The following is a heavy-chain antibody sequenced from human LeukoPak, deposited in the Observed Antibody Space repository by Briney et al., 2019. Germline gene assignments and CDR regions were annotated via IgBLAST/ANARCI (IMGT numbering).Heavy chain of an antibody. CDR1: GGSISSYY. V-gene: IGHV4-59*01. J-gene: IGHJ6*02. Sequence: PSETLSLTCTVSGGSISSYYWSWIRQPPGKGLEWIGYIYYSGSTNYNPSLKSRVTISVDTSKNQFSLKLSSVTAADTAVYYCARWVRYYYGMDVWGQGTTVTVSS. CDR3: ARWVRYYYGMDV. CDR2: IYYSGST. D-gene: IGHD4/OR15-4a*01.